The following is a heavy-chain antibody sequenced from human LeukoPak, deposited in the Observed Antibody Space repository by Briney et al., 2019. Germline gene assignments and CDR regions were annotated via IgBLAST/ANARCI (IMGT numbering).Heavy chain of an antibody. J-gene: IGHJ6*03. V-gene: IGHV4-59*11. CDR1: GGSISSHF. CDR3: ARVGSYFYYYYYYMDV. Sequence: SETLSLTCSVSGGSISSHFWTWIRQPPGKGLEWIGSIYYSGSTYYNPSLKSRVTISVDTSKNQFSLKLSSVTAADTAVYYCARVGSYFYYYYYYMDVWGKGTTVTVSS. D-gene: IGHD1-26*01. CDR2: IYYSGST.